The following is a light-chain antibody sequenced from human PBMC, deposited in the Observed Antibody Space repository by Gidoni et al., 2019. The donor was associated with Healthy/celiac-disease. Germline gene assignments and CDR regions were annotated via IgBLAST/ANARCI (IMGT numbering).Light chain of an antibody. CDR2: AAS. CDR1: QSSSSY. V-gene: IGKV1-39*01. Sequence: DIQMTQSPSSLDASVGDRVTINGRASQSSSSYLNWYQQKPGKAPKLLIYAASSLQSGVPSRFSGSGSGTDFTLSLSSLQPEDFATYYCLQSDSTLMYTFGQXTKLEIK. J-gene: IGKJ2*01. CDR3: LQSDSTLMYT.